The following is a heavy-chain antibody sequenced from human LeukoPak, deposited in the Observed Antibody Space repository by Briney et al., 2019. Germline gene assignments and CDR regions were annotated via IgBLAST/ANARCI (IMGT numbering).Heavy chain of an antibody. CDR2: VNGGGSST. CDR1: GFTFSGSA. Sequence: GGSLTLSCAASGFTFSGSAMNWVRQAPANGLEWVSSVNGGGSSTYYADSVKGRFTISRDNSKNTLYLQMNSLRVEDTAVYYCAKGPVVTLDSWGQGTLVTVSS. J-gene: IGHJ4*02. D-gene: IGHD2-21*02. CDR3: AKGPVVTLDS. V-gene: IGHV3-23*01.